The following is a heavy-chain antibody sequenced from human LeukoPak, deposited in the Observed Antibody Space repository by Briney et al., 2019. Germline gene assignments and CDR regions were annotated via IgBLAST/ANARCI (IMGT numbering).Heavy chain of an antibody. V-gene: IGHV4-34*01. CDR3: ATGGDILTGYYSDAFDI. Sequence: PSETLSLTCAVYGGSFSGYYWSWIRQPPGKGLEWIGEINRSGSTNYNPSLKSRVTISVDTSKNQFSLKLSSVTAADTAVYYCATGGDILTGYYSDAFDIWGQGTMVTVSS. J-gene: IGHJ3*02. CDR1: GGSFSGYY. CDR2: INRSGST. D-gene: IGHD3-9*01.